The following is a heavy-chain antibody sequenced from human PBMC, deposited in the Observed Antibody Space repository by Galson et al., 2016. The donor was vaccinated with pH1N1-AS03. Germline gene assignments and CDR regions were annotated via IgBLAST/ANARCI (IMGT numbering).Heavy chain of an antibody. V-gene: IGHV3-74*01. CDR3: ADPFGLP. CDR1: GFTFSSYW. J-gene: IGHJ4*02. CDR2: IDSDGSNT. Sequence: SLRLSCAASGFTFSSYWMHWVRHLPGKGLVWVSGIDSDGSNTYYADSVRGRFTISRDNAKNTLYLQMNSLRAEDTALYYCADPFGLPWGLGTLITVSS. D-gene: IGHD2/OR15-2a*01.